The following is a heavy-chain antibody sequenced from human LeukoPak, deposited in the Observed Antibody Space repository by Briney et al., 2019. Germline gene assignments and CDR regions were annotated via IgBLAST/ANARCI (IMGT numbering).Heavy chain of an antibody. V-gene: IGHV1-18*01. Sequence: ASVKVSCKASGYTFTSYGISWVRQAPGQGLEWMGWISAYNGNTNYAQKFQGRVTITADKSTSTAYMELSSLRSEDTAVYYCARGPQTSFDYWGQGTLVTVSS. CDR1: GYTFTSYG. CDR3: ARGPQTSFDY. J-gene: IGHJ4*02. CDR2: ISAYNGNT.